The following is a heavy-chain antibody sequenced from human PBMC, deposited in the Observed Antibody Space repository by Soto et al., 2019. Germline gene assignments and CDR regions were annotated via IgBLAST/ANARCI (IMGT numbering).Heavy chain of an antibody. V-gene: IGHV3-9*01. CDR1: GFTFDEYA. J-gene: IGHJ3*02. CDR2: ISWNNGSI. CDR3: AKSRAHDYGDSEPIGAFDI. Sequence: GGSLRLSCAASGFTFDEYAMHWVRQAPGKGLEWVSGISWNNGSIGYADSVKGRFTISRDNAKNSLYLQMNSLRAEDTALYYCAKSRAHDYGDSEPIGAFDIWGQGTMVTVSS. D-gene: IGHD4-17*01.